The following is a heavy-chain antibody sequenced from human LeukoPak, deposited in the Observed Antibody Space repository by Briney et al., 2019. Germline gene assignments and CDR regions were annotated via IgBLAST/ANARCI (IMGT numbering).Heavy chain of an antibody. V-gene: IGHV4-59*01. D-gene: IGHD2-15*01. J-gene: IGHJ4*02. CDR3: ARGYCSGGNCYYFDY. CDR2: IYYIGST. Sequence: SQTLSLTCTVAGGSISSYYWSWIRQPPRKGLEWIGYIYYIGSTNYNPSLKSRVTISVDTSKNQFSLKLSSVTAADTAVYYCARGYCSGGNCYYFDYWGQGTLVTVSS. CDR1: GGSISSYY.